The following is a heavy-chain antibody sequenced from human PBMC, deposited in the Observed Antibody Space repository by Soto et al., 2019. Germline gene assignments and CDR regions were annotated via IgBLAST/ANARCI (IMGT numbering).Heavy chain of an antibody. CDR2: ITAFNGNT. CDR3: ARISQSDFWSGYYYFFDY. V-gene: IGHV1-18*01. Sequence: QVHLVQSGAEVEKPGASVKVSCKASGYTFNDYGISWVRQAPGQGLQWMGWITAFNGNTKYAQQFQGRVTMTTDTSTSTAYMELRSLASDDTAVYYCARISQSDFWSGYYYFFDYWGQGTLVTVSS. CDR1: GYTFNDYG. D-gene: IGHD3-3*01. J-gene: IGHJ4*02.